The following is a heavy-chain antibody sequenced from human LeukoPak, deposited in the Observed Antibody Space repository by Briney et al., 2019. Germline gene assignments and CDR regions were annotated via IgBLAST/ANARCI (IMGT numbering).Heavy chain of an antibody. CDR2: VHYSGRT. Sequence: SETLSLTCTVSGGSISSSSYHWGWIRQPPGKGLEWIGSVHYSGRTYYNPSLKSRVTVSIDTSKNQFSLKLTSVTAADTAVYYCARQLADGSGRYYYYYMGVWGKGTTVTVSS. CDR1: GGSISSSSYH. V-gene: IGHV4-39*01. D-gene: IGHD3-10*01. J-gene: IGHJ6*03. CDR3: ARQLADGSGRYYYYYMGV.